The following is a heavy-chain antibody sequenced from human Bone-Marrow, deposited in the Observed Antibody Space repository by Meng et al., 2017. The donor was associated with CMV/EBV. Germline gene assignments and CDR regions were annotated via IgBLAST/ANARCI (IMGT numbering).Heavy chain of an antibody. Sequence: SVKVSCKASGGTFSSYAISWVRQAPGQGLEWMGGIIPIFGTANYAQKFQGRVTITTDESTSTAYMELSSLRSEDTAVYHCARGGWSGNYYYGMDVWGQGTTVTVSS. CDR1: GGTFSSYA. D-gene: IGHD3-3*01. V-gene: IGHV1-69*05. CDR2: IIPIFGTA. J-gene: IGHJ6*02. CDR3: ARGGWSGNYYYGMDV.